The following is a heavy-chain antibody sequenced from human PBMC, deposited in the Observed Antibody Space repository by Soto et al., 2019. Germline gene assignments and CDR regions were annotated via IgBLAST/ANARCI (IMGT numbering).Heavy chain of an antibody. D-gene: IGHD3-22*01. Sequence: PGGSLRLSCAASGFTFSSYGMHWVRQAPGKGLEWVAVIWYDGSNKYYADSVKGRFTISRDNSKNTLYLQMNSLRAEDTAVYYCASENYYDSSGYYSSFDYWGQGTLVTVSS. CDR1: GFTFSSYG. J-gene: IGHJ4*02. CDR2: IWYDGSNK. CDR3: ASENYYDSSGYYSSFDY. V-gene: IGHV3-33*08.